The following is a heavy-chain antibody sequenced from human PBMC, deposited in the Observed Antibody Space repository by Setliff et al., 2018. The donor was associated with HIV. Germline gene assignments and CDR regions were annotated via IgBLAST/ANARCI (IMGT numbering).Heavy chain of an antibody. CDR2: IYTTGVT. V-gene: IGHV4-61*09. J-gene: IGHJ4*02. CDR1: GASMSSGRFS. CDR3: ARKSMVTTEPLRY. Sequence: SETLSLTCSVSGASMSSGRFSYNWIRQPAGKGLQWIGHIYTTGVTDYNPSLKSRVTISLDTSKNQISLDLTSVTGADTAVYYCARKSMVTTEPLRYWGQGILVTVSS. D-gene: IGHD4-17*01.